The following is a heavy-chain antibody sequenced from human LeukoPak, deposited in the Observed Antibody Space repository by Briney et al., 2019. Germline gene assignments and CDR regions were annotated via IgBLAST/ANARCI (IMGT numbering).Heavy chain of an antibody. CDR1: EYTFTIYD. CDR2: MNPNSGNT. CDR3: ARGQGRREPGFDY. D-gene: IGHD1-1*01. J-gene: IGHJ4*02. Sequence: ASVTVSFTSSEYTFTIYDINWVRQAPGQGLERKGWMNPNSGNTGYAQMFQGRVTISRNTSISTAYMELSSLRSEDTAVYYCARGQGRREPGFDYWGQGTLVTVSS. V-gene: IGHV1-8*03.